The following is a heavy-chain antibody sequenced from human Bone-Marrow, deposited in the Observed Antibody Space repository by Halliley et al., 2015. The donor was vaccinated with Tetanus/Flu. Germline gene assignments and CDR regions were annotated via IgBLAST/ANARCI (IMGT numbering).Heavy chain of an antibody. J-gene: IGHJ6*02. Sequence: VQLVQSGAEVREPGESLKISCKGSGYSFSTYWFGWVRQMPGKGLEWMGLIYPDDSDTRYSPSFQGQVTISADKSINTAYLQWSSLKASDTAMDYCAGFQFGSANGYKYGMDVWGQGTTVTVSS. CDR3: AGFQFGSANGYKYGMDV. CDR1: GYSFSTYW. V-gene: IGHV5-51*03. D-gene: IGHD3-10*01. CDR2: IYPDDSDT.